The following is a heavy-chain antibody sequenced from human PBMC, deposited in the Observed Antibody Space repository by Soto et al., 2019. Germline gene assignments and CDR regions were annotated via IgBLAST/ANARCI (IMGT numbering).Heavy chain of an antibody. J-gene: IGHJ4*02. Sequence: RIRQHPGKGLEWIGYIYYSGSTNYNPSLKSRVTISVDTSKNQFSLKLSSVTAADTAVYYCAGSDLDDFDYWGQRTLVSVSS. CDR2: IYYSGST. CDR3: AGSDLDDFDY. D-gene: IGHD6-19*01. V-gene: IGHV4-59*01.